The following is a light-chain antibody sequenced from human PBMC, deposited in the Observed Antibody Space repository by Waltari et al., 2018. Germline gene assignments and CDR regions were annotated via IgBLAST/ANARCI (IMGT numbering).Light chain of an antibody. CDR1: QSVSKF. CDR3: QQRAKWPLT. V-gene: IGKV3-11*01. CDR2: DAS. J-gene: IGKJ4*01. Sequence: EIVLTHSPVSLSLSPGETATLSCRASQSVSKFLAGYQHRPGQAPRLLVYDASNTATGIPARFSGSGSGTGFTLTISSLEPEDFAVYYCQQRAKWPLTFGGGTRVEI.